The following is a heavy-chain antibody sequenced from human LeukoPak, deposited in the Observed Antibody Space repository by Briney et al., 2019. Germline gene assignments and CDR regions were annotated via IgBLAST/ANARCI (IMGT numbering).Heavy chain of an antibody. CDR1: EFTFSSYS. CDR2: ISSSSSYI. J-gene: IGHJ4*02. V-gene: IGHV3-21*01. D-gene: IGHD6-13*01. Sequence: GGSLRLSCAASEFTFSSYSMNWVRQAPGKGLEWVSSISSSSSYIYYADSVKGRFTISRDNAKNSLYLQMNSLRAEDTAVYYCARDQLAAAGIPPDYWGQGTLVTVSS. CDR3: ARDQLAAAGIPPDY.